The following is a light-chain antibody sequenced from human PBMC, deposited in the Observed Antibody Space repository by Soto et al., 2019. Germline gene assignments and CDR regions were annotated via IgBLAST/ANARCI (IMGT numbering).Light chain of an antibody. CDR1: QSVGSY. J-gene: IGKJ4*01. CDR3: QQRSDWPLT. CDR2: DAS. Sequence: EIVLTQFPATLSLSPGERATLSCRASQSVGSYLAWYQQQPGQAPRLLIYDASNRAAGIPARFSGGGSGTDFTLTISSLEPEDFAIYYCQQRSDWPLTFGGGTRWIS. V-gene: IGKV3-11*01.